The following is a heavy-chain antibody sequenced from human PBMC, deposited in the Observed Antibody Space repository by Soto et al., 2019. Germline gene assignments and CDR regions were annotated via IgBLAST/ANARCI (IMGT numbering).Heavy chain of an antibody. J-gene: IGHJ6*02. Sequence: LRLSCAASGFTFSSYGMHWVRQAPGKGLEWVAVISYDGSNKYYADSVKGRFTISRDNSKNTLYLQMNSPRAEDTAVYYCAKDGTYYDFWSGYSHRGYYGMDVWGQGTTVTVSS. CDR1: GFTFSSYG. V-gene: IGHV3-30*18. CDR3: AKDGTYYDFWSGYSHRGYYGMDV. D-gene: IGHD3-3*01. CDR2: ISYDGSNK.